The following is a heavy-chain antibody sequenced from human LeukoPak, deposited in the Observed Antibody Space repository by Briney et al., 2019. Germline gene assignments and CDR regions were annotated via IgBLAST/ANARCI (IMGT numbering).Heavy chain of an antibody. D-gene: IGHD6-13*01. J-gene: IGHJ6*03. V-gene: IGHV4-38-2*02. CDR1: GYSISSGYY. Sequence: SETLSLTCTVSGYSISSGYYWGCIRQPPGKGLEWIGSFDQSGSTYYSPSLKSRVAISVDTSKNQFSLRLRSVTAADTAVYYCARDRVGQRLVGRNYYYYYMDVWGKGTTVTISS. CDR2: FDQSGST. CDR3: ARDRVGQRLVGRNYYYYYMDV.